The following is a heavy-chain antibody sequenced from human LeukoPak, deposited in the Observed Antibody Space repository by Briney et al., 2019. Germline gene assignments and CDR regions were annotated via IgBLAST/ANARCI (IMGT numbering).Heavy chain of an antibody. Sequence: PSETLSLTCTVSGGPISSGDYYWSWIRQPPGKGLEWIGYIYYSGSTYYNPSLKSRVTISVDTSKNQFSLKLSSVTAADTAVYYCARGSDYYDSSGYCFDYWGQGTLVTVSS. V-gene: IGHV4-30-4*01. J-gene: IGHJ4*02. CDR3: ARGSDYYDSSGYCFDY. D-gene: IGHD3-22*01. CDR1: GGPISSGDYY. CDR2: IYYSGST.